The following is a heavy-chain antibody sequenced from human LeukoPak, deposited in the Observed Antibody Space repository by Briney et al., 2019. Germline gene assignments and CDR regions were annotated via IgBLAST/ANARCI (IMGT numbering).Heavy chain of an antibody. Sequence: PSETLPLTRAVYGGSFSGYYWSWIRQPPGKGLEWIGEINHSGSTNYNPSLKSRVTISVDTSKNQFSLKLSSVTAADTAVYYCARRCIAVAGGLDYWGEGTLATVSS. V-gene: IGHV4-34*01. D-gene: IGHD6-19*01. CDR2: INHSGST. CDR1: GGSFSGYY. J-gene: IGHJ4*02. CDR3: ARRCIAVAGGLDY.